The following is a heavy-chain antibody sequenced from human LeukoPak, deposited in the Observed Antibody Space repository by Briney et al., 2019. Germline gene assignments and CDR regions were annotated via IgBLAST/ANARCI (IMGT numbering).Heavy chain of an antibody. V-gene: IGHV3-74*01. CDR3: ARFYGSGSYFDY. D-gene: IGHD3-10*01. CDR1: GFTFSSYW. J-gene: IGHJ4*02. CDR2: INSDGSST. Sequence: PGGSLRLSCAASGFTFSSYWMHWVRQAPGKGLVWVSRINSDGSSTSYADSVKGRFTISRDNAKNTLYLQMNSLRAEDTAVYYCARFYGSGSYFDYWGQGTLVTVSS.